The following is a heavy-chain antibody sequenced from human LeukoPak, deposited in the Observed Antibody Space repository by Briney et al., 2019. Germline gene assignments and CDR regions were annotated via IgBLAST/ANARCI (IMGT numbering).Heavy chain of an antibody. J-gene: IGHJ4*02. CDR3: AGGGFSGVVIMYFDY. D-gene: IGHD3-3*01. Sequence: PSETLSLTCAVYGGSFSGYYWSWIRQPPGKGLEWIGEINHSGSTNYNPSLKSRVTISVDTSKNQFSLKLSSVTAADTAVYYCAGGGFSGVVIMYFDYWGQGTLVTVSS. CDR2: INHSGST. CDR1: GGSFSGYY. V-gene: IGHV4-34*01.